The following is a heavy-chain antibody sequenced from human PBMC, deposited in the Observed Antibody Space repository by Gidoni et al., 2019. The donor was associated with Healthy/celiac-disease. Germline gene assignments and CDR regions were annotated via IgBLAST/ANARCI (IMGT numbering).Heavy chain of an antibody. Sequence: QVQLVASGGGVVQPGRSLTLSCAASGFTFSSYGMHWVRQAPGKGLEWVAVISYDGSNKYYADSVKGRFTISRDNSKNTLYLQMNSLRAEDTAVYYCAKNGQTARRNWYFDLWGRGTLVTVSS. V-gene: IGHV3-30*18. CDR3: AKNGQTARRNWYFDL. D-gene: IGHD2-8*01. CDR2: ISYDGSNK. J-gene: IGHJ2*01. CDR1: GFTFSSYG.